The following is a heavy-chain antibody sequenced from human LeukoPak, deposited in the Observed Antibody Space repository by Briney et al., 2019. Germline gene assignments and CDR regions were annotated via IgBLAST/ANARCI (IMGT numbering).Heavy chain of an antibody. J-gene: IGHJ6*02. CDR3: ARVPAVPAVVDYYYGMDA. Sequence: GGSLRLSCAASGFTFSSYSMNWVRQAPGKGLEWVSSISSSSSYIYYADSVRGRFTISRDNAKNSLYLQINSLRAEDTAVYYCARVPAVPAVVDYYYGMDAWGQGTTVTVSS. CDR2: ISSSSSYI. CDR1: GFTFSSYS. V-gene: IGHV3-21*01. D-gene: IGHD2-2*01.